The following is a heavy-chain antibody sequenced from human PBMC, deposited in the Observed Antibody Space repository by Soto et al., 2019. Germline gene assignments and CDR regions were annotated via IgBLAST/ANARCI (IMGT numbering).Heavy chain of an antibody. CDR1: GFTFSTHA. J-gene: IGHJ4*02. CDR3: GRDQTGITTTGGGRIDH. D-gene: IGHD1-20*01. Sequence: QVQLVESGGGVVQPGRSLRLSCAASGFTFSTHAMHWVRQAPGKGLECVAIVSFDGSNKYYADSVKGRFTISRDNSKNTLYLQMGGLTPEDTAVYYCGRDQTGITTTGGGRIDHWGQGTLVTVSS. V-gene: IGHV3-30-3*01. CDR2: VSFDGSNK.